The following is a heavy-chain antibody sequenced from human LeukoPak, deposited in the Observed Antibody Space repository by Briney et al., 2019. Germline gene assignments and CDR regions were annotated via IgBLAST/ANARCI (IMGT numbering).Heavy chain of an antibody. J-gene: IGHJ4*02. V-gene: IGHV3-30*02. CDR2: IRYDGSNK. CDR1: GFTFSSYG. Sequence: GGSLRLSCAASGFTFSSYGMHWVRQAPGKGLEGVAFIRYDGSNKYYADSVKGRFTISRDNSKNTLYLQMNSLRAEDTAVYYCATHHYGSGSYFLKNWGQGTLVTVSS. CDR3: ATHHYGSGSYFLKN. D-gene: IGHD3-10*01.